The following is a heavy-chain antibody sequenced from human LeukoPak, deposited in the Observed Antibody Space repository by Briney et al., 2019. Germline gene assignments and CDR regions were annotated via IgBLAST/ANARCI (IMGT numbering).Heavy chain of an antibody. CDR3: ARPSSGSYRTPLDH. J-gene: IGHJ5*02. D-gene: IGHD1-26*01. V-gene: IGHV3-33*01. Sequence: GGSLRLSCVGSGFSFNAYGIHWVRQGPGKGLEWVALIWYGGTNKYYEDSVKGRFTISRDNSKNTVYLQMDSLRAEDTAVYYCARPSSGSYRTPLDHWGQGTLVTVSS. CDR1: GFSFNAYG. CDR2: IWYGGTNK.